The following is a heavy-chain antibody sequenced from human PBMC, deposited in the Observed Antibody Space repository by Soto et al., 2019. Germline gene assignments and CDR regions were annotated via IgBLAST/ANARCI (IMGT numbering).Heavy chain of an antibody. J-gene: IGHJ4*01. Sequence: EVQLVESGGGLVQPGGSLRLSCAAYGFSFSRDWMHWVRQAPGKGLVWVSRVNDDASTINYADSVKGRFTISRDNARNTLYLQMNSLRVEDTAVYYCVRWAEHWGQGTLVTVSS. CDR3: VRWAEH. V-gene: IGHV3-74*01. D-gene: IGHD1-1*01. CDR2: VNDDASTI. CDR1: GFSFSRDW.